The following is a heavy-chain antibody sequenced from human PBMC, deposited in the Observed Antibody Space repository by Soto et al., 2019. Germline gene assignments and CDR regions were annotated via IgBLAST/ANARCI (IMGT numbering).Heavy chain of an antibody. CDR2: ISGSGGST. Sequence: GGSLRLSCAASGFTFRTYAMTWVRQAPGKGLEWVSTISGSGGSTYYADSVKGRFTISRDNSKNTLYLQMNSLRAEDTAVYYCAKDGWELLRGFDPWGQGTLVTVSS. V-gene: IGHV3-23*01. J-gene: IGHJ5*02. CDR1: GFTFRTYA. D-gene: IGHD1-26*01. CDR3: AKDGWELLRGFDP.